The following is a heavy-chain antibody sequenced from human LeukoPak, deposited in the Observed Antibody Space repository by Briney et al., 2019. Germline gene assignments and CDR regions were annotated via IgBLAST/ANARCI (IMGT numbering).Heavy chain of an antibody. CDR1: GGSISSYY. J-gene: IGHJ3*02. D-gene: IGHD6-6*01. CDR2: IYYSGST. CDR3: ARDQSSIAGDGI. Sequence: KPSETLSLTCTVSGGSISSYYWSWIRQPPGKGLEWIGYIYYSGSTNYNPSLKSRVTISVDTSKNQFSLKLSSVTAADTAVYYCARDQSSIAGDGIWGQGTMVTVSS. V-gene: IGHV4-59*12.